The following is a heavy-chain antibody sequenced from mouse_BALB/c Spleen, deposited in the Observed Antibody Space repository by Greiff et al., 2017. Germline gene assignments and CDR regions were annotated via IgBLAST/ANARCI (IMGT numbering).Heavy chain of an antibody. V-gene: IGHV2-9*02. CDR2: IWAGGST. Sequence: VQLQQSGPGLVAPSQSLSITCTVSGFSLTSYGVHWVRQPPGKGLEWLGVIWAGGSTNYNSALMSRLSISKDNSKSQVFLKMNSLQTDDTAMYYCARGEEYYDYDGYAMDYWGQGTSVTVSS. D-gene: IGHD2-4*01. J-gene: IGHJ4*01. CDR1: GFSLTSYG. CDR3: ARGEEYYDYDGYAMDY.